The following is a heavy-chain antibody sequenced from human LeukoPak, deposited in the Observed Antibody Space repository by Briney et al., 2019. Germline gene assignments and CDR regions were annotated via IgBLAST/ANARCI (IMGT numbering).Heavy chain of an antibody. Sequence: ASVKVSCKVCGYTLTELSMHWVRQAPGKGLEWMGGFDPEDGETIYAQKFQGRVTMTEDTSTDTAYMELSSLRSEDTAVYYCATGIIVGATTLNDYWGQGTLVTVSS. J-gene: IGHJ4*02. D-gene: IGHD1-26*01. V-gene: IGHV1-24*01. CDR1: GYTLTELS. CDR3: ATGIIVGATTLNDY. CDR2: FDPEDGET.